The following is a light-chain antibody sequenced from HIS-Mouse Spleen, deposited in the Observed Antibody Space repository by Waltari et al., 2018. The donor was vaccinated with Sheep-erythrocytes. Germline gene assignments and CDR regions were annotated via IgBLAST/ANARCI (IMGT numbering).Light chain of an antibody. CDR1: QSVSSN. CDR2: GAS. J-gene: IGKJ1*01. Sequence: EIVMTQSPATLPGSPGERATLSCRASQSVSSNLAWYQQKPGQAPRLLIYGASTRATGIPARFSGSGSGTEFTLTISSLQSEDFAVYYCQQYNNWPPTFGQGTKVEIK. CDR3: QQYNNWPPT. V-gene: IGKV3-15*01.